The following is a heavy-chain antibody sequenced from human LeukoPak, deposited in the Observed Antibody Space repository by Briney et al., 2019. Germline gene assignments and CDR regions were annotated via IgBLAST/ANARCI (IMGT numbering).Heavy chain of an antibody. CDR3: ARMTSGGDY. CDR1: GYSISSGYY. D-gene: IGHD2-2*01. CDR2: IYHSGST. Sequence: PSETLSLTCTVSGYSISSGYYWGWIRQPPGKGLEWIGSIYHSGSTYYNPSLKSRVTISVDTSKNQFSLKLSSVTAAGTAVYYCARMTSGGDYWGQGTLVTVSS. J-gene: IGHJ4*02. V-gene: IGHV4-38-2*02.